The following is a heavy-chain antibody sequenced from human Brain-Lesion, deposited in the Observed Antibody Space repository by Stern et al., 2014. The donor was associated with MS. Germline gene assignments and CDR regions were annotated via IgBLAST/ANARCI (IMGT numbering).Heavy chain of an antibody. CDR3: ATLSPGAGGNYYRHFDY. Sequence: VQLVESGAEVKKPGASVKVSCKVSGYTLPELSMHWVRQAPRKGLEWMGGFDPEDGETIYAQKFQGRVTMTEDTSTETAYMELSSLRSEDTAVYYCATLSPGAGGNYYRHFDYWGQGTLVTVSS. V-gene: IGHV1-24*01. CDR2: FDPEDGET. J-gene: IGHJ4*02. D-gene: IGHD1-26*01. CDR1: GYTLPELS.